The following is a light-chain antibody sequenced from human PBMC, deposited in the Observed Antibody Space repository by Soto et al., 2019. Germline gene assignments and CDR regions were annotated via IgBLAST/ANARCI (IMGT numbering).Light chain of an antibody. CDR2: EVS. Sequence: QSVLTQPASVSGSPGQSITISCTGTSSDVCAYNFVSWYQHHPNKAPKLMISEVSNRPSGVSDRFSGSKSGNTASLTISGLQAEDEADYYCASLTTTNFVFGTGTKVTVL. CDR3: ASLTTTNFV. V-gene: IGLV2-14*01. CDR1: SSDVCAYNF. J-gene: IGLJ1*01.